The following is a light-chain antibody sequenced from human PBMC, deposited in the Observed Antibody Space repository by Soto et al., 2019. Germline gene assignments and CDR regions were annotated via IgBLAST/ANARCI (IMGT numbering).Light chain of an antibody. CDR1: QAISNY. J-gene: IGKJ4*01. CDR2: AAS. CDR3: QKYTNVPA. V-gene: IGKV1-27*01. Sequence: DIQMTQSPSSLSASVGDRVTITCRASQAISNYLAWYQQIPGKVPKLLISAASTLQSGVPSRFSGSGSGTDFTLTISSLQPEDVATYYCQKYTNVPAFGGGTKLEIK.